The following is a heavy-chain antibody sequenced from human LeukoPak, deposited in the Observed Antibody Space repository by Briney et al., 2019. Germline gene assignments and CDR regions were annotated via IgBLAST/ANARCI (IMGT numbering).Heavy chain of an antibody. J-gene: IGHJ4*02. V-gene: IGHV1-18*01. CDR3: ARDGRSGSYGDY. CDR1: GYTFNSHP. D-gene: IGHD1-26*01. Sequence: ASVKVSCKASGYTFNSHPLTWVRQAPGQGLEWMEWISADNGNTHYAQKFQGRVSMTTEPSTRTAYMELKTLRSDDTAVYYCARDGRSGSYGDYWGQGTLVTVST. CDR2: ISADNGNT.